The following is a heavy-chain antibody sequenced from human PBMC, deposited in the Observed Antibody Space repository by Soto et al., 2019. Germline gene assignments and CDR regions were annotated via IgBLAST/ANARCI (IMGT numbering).Heavy chain of an antibody. D-gene: IGHD2-15*01. Sequence: SGPTRVNPTQTLTLTYTFSGFSLSTSGVGVGWIRQPPGKALEWLALIYWDDDKRYSPSLKSRLTITKDTSKNQVVLTMTNMDPVDTATYYCAHRPKDSLDDAFDIWGQGTMVTVSS. CDR3: AHRPKDSLDDAFDI. CDR1: GFSLSTSGVG. J-gene: IGHJ3*02. V-gene: IGHV2-5*02. CDR2: IYWDDDK.